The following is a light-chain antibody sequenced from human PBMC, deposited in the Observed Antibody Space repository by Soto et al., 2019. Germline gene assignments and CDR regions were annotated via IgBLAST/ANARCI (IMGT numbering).Light chain of an antibody. CDR3: SSYTSSNTPYV. CDR1: SSDVGAYNF. J-gene: IGLJ1*01. Sequence: QSVLTQPSSLSVSPGQSITISCTGSSSDVGAYNFVSWYQHHPGKAPKLILYEVTTHPSGVSSRFSGSKSGNTASLTISGLQADDEANYYCSSYTSSNTPYVFGTGTKVTVL. V-gene: IGLV2-14*01. CDR2: EVT.